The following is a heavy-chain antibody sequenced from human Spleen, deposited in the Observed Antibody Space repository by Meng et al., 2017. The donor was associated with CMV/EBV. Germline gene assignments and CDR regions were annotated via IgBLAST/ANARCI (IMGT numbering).Heavy chain of an antibody. CDR1: GFAFSDYY. CDR2: ITWNSDTI. Sequence: SLKISCAASGFAFSDYYMTWVRQVPGKGLEWVSGITWNSDTIDYADSVKGRFTISRDNAKNSLYLQMNSLRAEDTASYYCAKDFSYNWNLIFDSWGRGTLVTVSS. CDR3: AKDFSYNWNLIFDS. J-gene: IGHJ4*02. V-gene: IGHV3-9*01. D-gene: IGHD1-20*01.